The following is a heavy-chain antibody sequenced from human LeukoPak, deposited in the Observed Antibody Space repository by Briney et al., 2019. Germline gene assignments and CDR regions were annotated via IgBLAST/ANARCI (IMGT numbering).Heavy chain of an antibody. CDR2: ISGSGGST. CDR3: AKRSGSYYYYYMDV. V-gene: IGHV3-23*01. CDR1: GFTFSSYG. D-gene: IGHD1-26*01. Sequence: GGSLRLSCAASGFTFSSYGMSWVRQAPGKGLEWVSAISGSGGSTYYADSVKGRFTISRDNSKNTLYLQMNSLRAEDTAVYYCAKRSGSYYYYYMDVWGKGSTVTISS. J-gene: IGHJ6*03.